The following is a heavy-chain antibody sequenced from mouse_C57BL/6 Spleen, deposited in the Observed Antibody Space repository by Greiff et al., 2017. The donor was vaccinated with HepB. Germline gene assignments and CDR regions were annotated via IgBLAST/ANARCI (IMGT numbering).Heavy chain of an antibody. V-gene: IGHV1-22*01. Sequence: VQLKESGPELVKPGASVKMSCKASGYTFTDYNMHWVKQSHGKSLEWIGYINPNNGGTSYNQKFKGKATLTVNKSSSTAYMELRSLTSEDSAVYYCARETYYGSSFFDYWGQGTTLTVSS. CDR1: GYTFTDYN. CDR2: INPNNGGT. D-gene: IGHD1-1*01. J-gene: IGHJ2*01. CDR3: ARETYYGSSFFDY.